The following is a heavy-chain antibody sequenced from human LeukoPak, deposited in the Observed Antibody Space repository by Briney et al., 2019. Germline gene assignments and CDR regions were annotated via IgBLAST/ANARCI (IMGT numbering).Heavy chain of an antibody. D-gene: IGHD4/OR15-4a*01. J-gene: IGHJ6*02. Sequence: GGSLRLSCAASGFTFNTHGMHWVRQAPGKGLEWVAAIWFDGSVKHYSDAVKGRFTISRDNSLNTLYLQMNSLRGEDTAIYYCARDTSYNYGAHAMDVWGQGTTVTVSS. V-gene: IGHV3-33*08. CDR2: IWFDGSVK. CDR1: GFTFNTHG. CDR3: ARDTSYNYGAHAMDV.